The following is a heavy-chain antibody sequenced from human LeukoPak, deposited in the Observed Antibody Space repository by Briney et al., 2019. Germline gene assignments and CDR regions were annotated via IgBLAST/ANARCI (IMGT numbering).Heavy chain of an antibody. Sequence: PSETLSLTCTVSGGSISSGGYYWSWIRQPPGKGLEWIGYIYHSGSTYYNPSLKSRVTISVDTSKNQFSLKLSSVTAADTAVYYCARENYGSGSYEDYWGQGTLVTVSS. CDR1: GGSISSGGYY. CDR2: IYHSGST. D-gene: IGHD3-10*01. J-gene: IGHJ4*02. V-gene: IGHV4-30-2*05. CDR3: ARENYGSGSYEDY.